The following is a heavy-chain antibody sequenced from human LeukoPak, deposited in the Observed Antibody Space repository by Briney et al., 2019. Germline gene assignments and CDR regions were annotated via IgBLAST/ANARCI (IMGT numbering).Heavy chain of an antibody. Sequence: PGGSLRLSCAASGFTFSSYAMSWVRQAPGKGLEWVSAIGTAVDTSYAGSVEGRFTISRENAKNSLYLQMNSLRAGDTAVYYCARENIRWPLAFDIWGQGTMVTVSS. V-gene: IGHV3-13*01. J-gene: IGHJ3*02. CDR1: GFTFSSYA. D-gene: IGHD5-24*01. CDR2: IGTAVDT. CDR3: ARENIRWPLAFDI.